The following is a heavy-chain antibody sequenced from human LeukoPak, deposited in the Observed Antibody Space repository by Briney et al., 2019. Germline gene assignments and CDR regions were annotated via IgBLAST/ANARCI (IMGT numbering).Heavy chain of an antibody. CDR2: ISGSGGST. Sequence: GGSLRLSCAASGFTFSSYAMSWARQAPGKGLEWVSAISGSGGSTYYADSVKGRFTISRDNSKNTLYLQMNSLRAEDTAVYYCAKDRRGMTTVTNDAFDIWGQGTMVTVSS. J-gene: IGHJ3*02. V-gene: IGHV3-23*01. D-gene: IGHD4-17*01. CDR1: GFTFSSYA. CDR3: AKDRRGMTTVTNDAFDI.